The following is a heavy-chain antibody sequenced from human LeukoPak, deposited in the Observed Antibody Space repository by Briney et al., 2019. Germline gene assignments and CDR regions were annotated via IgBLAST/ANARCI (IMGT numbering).Heavy chain of an antibody. CDR1: GVTINDYY. CDR3: ARRASSTGLSFDS. Sequence: SETLSLTCSVSGVTINDYYWTWIRQPAGKGLEWIGQIYPSESPKYNPSLERRVTMSVDTSNKEFSAQLTFGTVADTGVYYCARRASSTGLSFDSWGQGTQVTVSS. V-gene: IGHV4-4*07. J-gene: IGHJ4*02. CDR2: IYPSESP. D-gene: IGHD6-19*01.